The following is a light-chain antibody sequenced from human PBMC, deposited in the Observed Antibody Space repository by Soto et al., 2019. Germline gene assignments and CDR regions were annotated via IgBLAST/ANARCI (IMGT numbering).Light chain of an antibody. CDR1: QSVENSR. CDR3: QQYDRASTYT. Sequence: EIVLMQSPGTLSLSPGESATLSCRASQSVENSRIAWYQQKPGQAPRLVIYGTSSRATGIPDRFGGSGFATDFTLTISRLEPEDFAVYYCQQYDRASTYTFGQGTRLEIK. CDR2: GTS. J-gene: IGKJ2*01. V-gene: IGKV3-20*01.